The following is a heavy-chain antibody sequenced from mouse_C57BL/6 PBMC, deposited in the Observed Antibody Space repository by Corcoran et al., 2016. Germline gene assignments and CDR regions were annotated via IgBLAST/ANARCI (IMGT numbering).Heavy chain of an antibody. CDR1: GYTFTDYY. D-gene: IGHD1-1*01. Sequence: EVQLQQSGPELVKPGASVKISCKASGYTFTDYYMHWVKQSHGKGLEWIGDINPNNGGTSYNQKFKGKATLTVDKSSSTAYMELRSLTSEDSAVYYCARGGSSLYFDYWGQGTTLTVSS. J-gene: IGHJ2*01. CDR2: INPNNGGT. V-gene: IGHV1-26*01. CDR3: ARGGSSLYFDY.